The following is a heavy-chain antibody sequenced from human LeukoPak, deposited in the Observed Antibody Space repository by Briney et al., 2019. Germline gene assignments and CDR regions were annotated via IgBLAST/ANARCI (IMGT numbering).Heavy chain of an antibody. D-gene: IGHD4-17*01. V-gene: IGHV3-7*01. CDR1: GFTFSSYR. Sequence: GGSLRLSCAASGFTFSSYRMSWVRQAPGKGLEWVANIKQDGSEKYYVDSVKGRFTISRDNAKNSLYLQMNSLRAEDTAVYYCARDERARLRQLGTVNWFDPWGQGTLVTVSS. J-gene: IGHJ5*02. CDR3: ARDERARLRQLGTVNWFDP. CDR2: IKQDGSEK.